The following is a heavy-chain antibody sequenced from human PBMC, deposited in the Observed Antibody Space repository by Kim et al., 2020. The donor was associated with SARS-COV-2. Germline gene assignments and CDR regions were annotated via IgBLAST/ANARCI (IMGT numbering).Heavy chain of an antibody. Sequence: SETLSLTCAVYGGSFSGYYWSWIRQPPGKGLEWIGEINHSGSTNYNPSLKSRVTISVDTSKNQFSLKLSSVTAADTAVYYCASFDLTTGTFGVALPLGGYYGMDVWGQGTTVTVSS. J-gene: IGHJ6*02. V-gene: IGHV4-34*01. CDR2: INHSGST. D-gene: IGHD3-3*01. CDR1: GGSFSGYY. CDR3: ASFDLTTGTFGVALPLGGYYGMDV.